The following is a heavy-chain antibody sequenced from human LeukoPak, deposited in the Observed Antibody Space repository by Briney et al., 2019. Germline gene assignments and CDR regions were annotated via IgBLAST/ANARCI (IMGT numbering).Heavy chain of an antibody. Sequence: GASVKVSCKASGGTFSSYAISWVRQAPGQGLEWMGGIIPIFGTANYAQKFQGRVTITADESTSTAYMELSSLRSEDTAVYYCARDPGIHYDYVWGSYRYTYFDYWGQGTLVTVSS. CDR1: GGTFSSYA. CDR3: ARDPGIHYDYVWGSYRYTYFDY. D-gene: IGHD3-16*02. J-gene: IGHJ4*02. V-gene: IGHV1-69*01. CDR2: IIPIFGTA.